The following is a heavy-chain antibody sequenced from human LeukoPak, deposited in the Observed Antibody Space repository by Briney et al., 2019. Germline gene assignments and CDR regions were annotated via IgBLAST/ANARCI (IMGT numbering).Heavy chain of an antibody. CDR1: GDSVSSNSAA. D-gene: IGHD3-16*02. J-gene: IGHJ3*02. CDR2: TYYRSKWYN. V-gene: IGHV6-1*01. CDR3: ARVREGITFGGVIVWCAFDI. Sequence: SQTLSLTCAISGDSVSSNSAAWNWIRQSPSRGLEWLGRTYYRSKWYNDYAVSVNSRITLNPDTSKNQFSLQLNSVTPEDTAVYYCARVREGITFGGVIVWCAFDIWGQGTMLTVSS.